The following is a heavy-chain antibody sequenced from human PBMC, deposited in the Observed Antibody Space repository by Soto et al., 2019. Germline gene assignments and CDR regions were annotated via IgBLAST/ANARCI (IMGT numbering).Heavy chain of an antibody. V-gene: IGHV1-18*04. Sequence: ASVKVSCKASGYTFTSYGIRWVRQAPGQGLEWMGWISAYNGNTNYAQKLQGRVTMTTNTSTNTAYMELRSLRSDDTAVYYCARELKELLTVLPAFDIWGQGTMVTVSS. CDR1: GYTFTSYG. CDR3: ARELKELLTVLPAFDI. J-gene: IGHJ3*02. CDR2: ISAYNGNT. D-gene: IGHD1-26*01.